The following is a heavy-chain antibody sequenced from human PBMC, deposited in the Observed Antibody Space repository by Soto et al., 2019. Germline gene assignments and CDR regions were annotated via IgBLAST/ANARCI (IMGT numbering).Heavy chain of an antibody. V-gene: IGHV1-69*13. CDR2: IIPIFGTA. D-gene: IGHD3-22*01. J-gene: IGHJ6*02. CDR3: VMLADYYDSSGYPQNGMDV. Sequence: SVKVSCKASGGTFSSYAISWVRQAPGQGLEWMGGIIPIFGTANYAQKFQGRVTITADESTSTAYMELSSLRSEDTAVYYCVMLADYYDSSGYPQNGMDVWGQGTTVTVSS. CDR1: GGTFSSYA.